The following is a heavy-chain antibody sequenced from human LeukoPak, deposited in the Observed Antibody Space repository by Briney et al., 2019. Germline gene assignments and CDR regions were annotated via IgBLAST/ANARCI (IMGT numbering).Heavy chain of an antibody. CDR2: ILNDGSNE. V-gene: IGHV3-30*18. Sequence: PGGSLRLSCSASGFMFSSYGMHWVRQAPGKGLERVAFILNDGSNEHYADSVKGRFTISRDNSKNTLYLQMNSLRAEVAAIYYFTKNGGGTDFVYWGQGTLVTVSS. CDR3: TKNGGGTDFVY. J-gene: IGHJ4*02. CDR1: GFMFSSYG. D-gene: IGHD1-26*01.